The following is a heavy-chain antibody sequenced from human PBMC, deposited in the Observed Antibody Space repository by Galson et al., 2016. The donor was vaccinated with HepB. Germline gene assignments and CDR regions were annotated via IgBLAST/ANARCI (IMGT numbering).Heavy chain of an antibody. Sequence: SETLSLTCTFSGGSIRSDGHYWAWIRHTPGKGLEWIGNIFYTGKTFYHPSLGSRQMISVDTSKNQFSLTLTSVTAADTGLYYCARILRWQVFFDSWGQGILVTVSS. CDR2: IFYTGKT. V-gene: IGHV4-39*01. CDR1: GGSIRSDGHY. CDR3: ARILRWQVFFDS. D-gene: IGHD2-21*01. J-gene: IGHJ4*02.